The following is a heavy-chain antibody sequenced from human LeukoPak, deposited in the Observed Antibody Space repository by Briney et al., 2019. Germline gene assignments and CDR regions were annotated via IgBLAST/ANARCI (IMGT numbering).Heavy chain of an antibody. CDR1: GGSFSGYY. CDR2: INHSGST. V-gene: IGHV4-34*01. Sequence: SETLSLTCAVYGGSFSGYYWSWIRQPPGKGLEWIGEINHSGSTNYNPSLKSRVTISVDTSKNQFSLKLSSVTAADTAVYYCARASLIVKGSDKGSFDYWGQGTLVTVSS. CDR3: ARASLIVKGSDKGSFDY. J-gene: IGHJ4*02. D-gene: IGHD3-22*01.